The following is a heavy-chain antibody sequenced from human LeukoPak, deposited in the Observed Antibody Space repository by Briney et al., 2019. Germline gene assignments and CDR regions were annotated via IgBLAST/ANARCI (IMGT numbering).Heavy chain of an antibody. J-gene: IGHJ4*02. D-gene: IGHD3-9*01. CDR2: IYSGGAT. CDR1: GITVSTNY. Sequence: GGSLRLSCAASGITVSTNYMSWVRQAPGKGLEWVSIIYSGGATFYADSVKGRFTISRENSKNTLWLQMNSLRAEDTAVYYCARLHYDVLTGPFDYWGQGTLVTVSS. CDR3: ARLHYDVLTGPFDY. V-gene: IGHV3-66*04.